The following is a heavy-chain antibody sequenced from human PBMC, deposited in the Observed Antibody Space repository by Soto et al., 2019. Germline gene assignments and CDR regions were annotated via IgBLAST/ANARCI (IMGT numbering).Heavy chain of an antibody. J-gene: IGHJ4*02. CDR2: ITNTGGDS. D-gene: IGHD3-10*01. V-gene: IGHV3-23*01. CDR1: GFTFSDNA. CDR3: ARASGESYPGSRVFDS. Sequence: GGSLRLSCAASGFTFSDNAMTWVRQAPGKGLEWVSVITNTGGDSLYADSVKGRFTISRDNFKNTLYLQMNSLRAEDTAIYYCARASGESYPGSRVFDSWGQGTRVTVSS.